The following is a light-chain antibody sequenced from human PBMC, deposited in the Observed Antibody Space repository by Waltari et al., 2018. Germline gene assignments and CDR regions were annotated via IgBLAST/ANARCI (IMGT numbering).Light chain of an antibody. J-gene: IGKJ4*01. Sequence: EVVLTQSPATLSLSPGERATLSCRASQSVETFLAWYQQKPGQAPRLLIYEASNRASGIPVRFSGSGSGTDFTLTISSLEPEDFAIYSCQQRSSWPLTVGGGTKVEIK. CDR2: EAS. V-gene: IGKV3-11*01. CDR3: QQRSSWPLT. CDR1: QSVETF.